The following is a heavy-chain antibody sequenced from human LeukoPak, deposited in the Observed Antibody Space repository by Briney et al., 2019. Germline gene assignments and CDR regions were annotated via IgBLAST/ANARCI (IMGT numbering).Heavy chain of an antibody. J-gene: IGHJ5*02. Sequence: GESLKISCKGSGYSFTSYWIGWVRQMPGKGLEWMGIIYPGDSDTRYSPSFQGQVTISDEKSISTAYLQWSSLKASDTAMYYCARTAGYSSGWYDLRWFDPWGQGTLVTVSS. CDR3: ARTAGYSSGWYDLRWFDP. CDR2: IYPGDSDT. D-gene: IGHD6-19*01. V-gene: IGHV5-51*01. CDR1: GYSFTSYW.